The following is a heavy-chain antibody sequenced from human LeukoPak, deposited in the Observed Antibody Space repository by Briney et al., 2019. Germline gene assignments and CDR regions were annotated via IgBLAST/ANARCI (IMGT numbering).Heavy chain of an antibody. CDR3: AAETYTDSCCWFDP. D-gene: IGHD3-16*01. J-gene: IGHJ5*02. Sequence: ASVKVSCKTSGFTFRSSAIQWVRQARGQRLEWLGWIVVGSGATSYAHYLQERLTITRDMSTGTAYLELSGLRSEDTGIYYCAAETYTDSCCWFDPWGQGTLVTVSS. CDR2: IVVGSGAT. CDR1: GFTFRSSA. V-gene: IGHV1-58*02.